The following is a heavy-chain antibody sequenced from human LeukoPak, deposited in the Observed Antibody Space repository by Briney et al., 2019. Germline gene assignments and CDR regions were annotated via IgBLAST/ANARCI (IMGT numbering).Heavy chain of an antibody. V-gene: IGHV6-1*01. Sequence: SQTLSLTCAISGDSVSSNSAAWNWIRQSPSRGLEWLGGTYYRSKWYNDYAVSVKSRITINPDTSKNQFSLQLNSVTPEGTAVYYCAREIVAKPYYYYGMDVWGQGTTVTVSS. D-gene: IGHD5-12*01. CDR2: TYYRSKWYN. CDR3: AREIVAKPYYYYGMDV. CDR1: GDSVSSNSAA. J-gene: IGHJ6*02.